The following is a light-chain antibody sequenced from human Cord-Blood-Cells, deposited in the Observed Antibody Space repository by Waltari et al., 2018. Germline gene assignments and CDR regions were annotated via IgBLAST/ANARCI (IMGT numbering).Light chain of an antibody. CDR2: GNS. CDR3: QSYDSSHWV. V-gene: IGLV1-40*01. Sequence: QSVLTQPPSVSGAPGQRVTISCTGSSSNIGAGYDVHWYQQLPGTAPKLLIYGNSSRPSGFPDRFSGSKSGTSASLAIPGLQAEDEADYYCQSYDSSHWVFGGGTKLTVL. CDR1: SSNIGAGYD. J-gene: IGLJ3*02.